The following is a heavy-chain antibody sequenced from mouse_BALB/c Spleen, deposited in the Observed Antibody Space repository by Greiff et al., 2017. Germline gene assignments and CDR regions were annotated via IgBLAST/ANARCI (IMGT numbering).Heavy chain of an antibody. V-gene: IGHV2-4-1*01. CDR2: IWSGGST. CDR1: GFSLTSYG. J-gene: IGHJ3*01. D-gene: IGHD2-10*02. Sequence: VHLVESGPGLVQPSQSLSITCTVSGFSLTSYGVHWVRQSPGKGLEWLGVIWSGGSTDYNAAFISRLSISKDNSKSQVFFKMNSLQADDTAIYYCARNRGMTAAWFAYWGQGTLVTVSA. CDR3: ARNRGMTAAWFAY.